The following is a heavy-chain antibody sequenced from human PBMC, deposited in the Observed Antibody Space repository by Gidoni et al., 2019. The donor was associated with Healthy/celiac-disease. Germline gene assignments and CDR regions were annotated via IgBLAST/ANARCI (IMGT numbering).Heavy chain of an antibody. D-gene: IGHD3-22*01. CDR2: IKSKTDGGTT. V-gene: IGHV3-15*01. CDR1: GFTFRSDW. J-gene: IGHJ2*01. Sequence: EVQLGGAGGGWVKPGGARRPSRAGSGFTFRSDWVGWVRQAPGKGREWVGRIKSKTDGGTTDYAAPVKGRFTISRDDSKNTLYLQMNSLKTEDTAVYYCTTDPYSSGYFSYWYFDLWGRGTLVTVSS. CDR3: TTDPYSSGYFSYWYFDL.